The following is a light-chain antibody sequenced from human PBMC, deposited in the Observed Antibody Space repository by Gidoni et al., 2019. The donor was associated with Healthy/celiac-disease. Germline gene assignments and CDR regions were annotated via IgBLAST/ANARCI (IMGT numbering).Light chain of an antibody. V-gene: IGKV1-5*01. J-gene: IGKJ3*01. CDR1: QSISSW. CDR3: QQYNSYSPV. CDR2: DAS. Sequence: DIQMTQYPSTLSASVGDRVTITCRASQSISSWLAWYQQKPGKAPKLLIYDASSLESGVPSRFSGSGSGTEFTLTISSLQPDDFATYYCQQYNSYSPVFGPGTKVDIK.